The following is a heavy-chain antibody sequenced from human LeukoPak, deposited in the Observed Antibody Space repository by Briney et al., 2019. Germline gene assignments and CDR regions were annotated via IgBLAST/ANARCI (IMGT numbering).Heavy chain of an antibody. D-gene: IGHD3-10*01. CDR2: ISGSGGST. J-gene: IGHJ4*02. Sequence: PGGSLRLSCAASGFTFSTYVMSWVRQAPGKGLEWVSAISGSGGSTYYADSVKGRFTISRDNAKNSLYLQMNSLRAEDTAVYYCARDRDGGYFDYWGQGTLVTVSS. CDR1: GFTFSTYV. CDR3: ARDRDGGYFDY. V-gene: IGHV3-23*01.